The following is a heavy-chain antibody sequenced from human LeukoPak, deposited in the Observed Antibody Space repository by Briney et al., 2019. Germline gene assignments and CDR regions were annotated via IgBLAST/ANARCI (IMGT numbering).Heavy chain of an antibody. CDR3: ARDAPDSSGWPPFDF. CDR1: GFTFDDYA. Sequence: GGSLRLPCAASGFTFDDYAMHWVRQAPGKGLEWVSGISWNSGSIGYADSVKGRFTISRDNAKNSLYLQMNSLRVEDTAVYYCARDAPDSSGWPPFDFWGQGTLVTVSS. J-gene: IGHJ4*02. V-gene: IGHV3-9*01. CDR2: ISWNSGSI. D-gene: IGHD3-22*01.